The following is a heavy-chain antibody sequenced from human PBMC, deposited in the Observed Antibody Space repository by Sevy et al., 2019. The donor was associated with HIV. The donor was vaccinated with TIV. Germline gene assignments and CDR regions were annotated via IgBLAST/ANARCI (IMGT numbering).Heavy chain of an antibody. CDR2: ISSSGSTI. CDR1: GFTFSSFE. V-gene: IGHV3-48*03. J-gene: IGHJ6*02. D-gene: IGHD3-3*01. Sequence: GRSLRLSCAASGFTFSSFEMTWVRQAPGKGLEWVSYISSSGSTIYYTNSVKGRFTISRDNAKNSLHLQMNSLRAEDTAVYYCAKRGGHYDFGMDVWGQGTTVTVSS. CDR3: AKRGGHYDFGMDV.